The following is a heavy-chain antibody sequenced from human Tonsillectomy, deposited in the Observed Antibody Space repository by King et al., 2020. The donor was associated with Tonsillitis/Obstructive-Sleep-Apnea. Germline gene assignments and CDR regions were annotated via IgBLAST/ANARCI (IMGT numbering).Heavy chain of an antibody. D-gene: IGHD3-10*01. Sequence: VQLVESGGGLVQPGGSLRLSCAASGFTFSSYWMHWVRQAPGKGLVWVSRINSDGSSTSYADSVKGRFTISRDNAKNTLYLQMNSLRAEDTAMYYCARVGPVRDAFDIWGQGTMVTVSS. V-gene: IGHV3-74*01. CDR2: INSDGSST. CDR1: GFTFSSYW. J-gene: IGHJ3*02. CDR3: ARVGPVRDAFDI.